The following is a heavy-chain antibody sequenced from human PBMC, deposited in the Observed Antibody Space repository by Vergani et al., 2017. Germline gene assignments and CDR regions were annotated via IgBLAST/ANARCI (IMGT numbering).Heavy chain of an antibody. J-gene: IGHJ6*02. V-gene: IGHV4-30-2*01. D-gene: IGHD2-2*01. CDR3: ARDPDIVVVPAAPYYYYYYGMDV. CDR2: IFQSGSP. CDR1: GGSISSGAFS. Sequence: QLQLQESGSGLVKPSQTLSLNCAASGGSISSGAFSWGWIRQPPGRGLQWIGHIFQSGSPDYNASLKSRVNISLDKSKNHFSLSLSSVTAADTAVYYCARDPDIVVVPAAPYYYYYYGMDVWGQGTTVTVSS.